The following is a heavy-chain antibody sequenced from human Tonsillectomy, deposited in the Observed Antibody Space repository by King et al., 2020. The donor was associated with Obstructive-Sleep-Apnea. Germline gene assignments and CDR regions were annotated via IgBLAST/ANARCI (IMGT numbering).Heavy chain of an antibody. CDR1: GFTFSSYA. J-gene: IGHJ4*02. V-gene: IGHV3-64*01. CDR3: ARAGTVVTPPDY. D-gene: IGHD4-23*01. CDR2: ISSNGGST. Sequence: VQLVESGGGLVQPGGSLRLSCADSGFTFSSYAMHWVRQAPGKGLEYVSGISSNGGSTYYGNSVMGRFTISRDNSKNTLYLQMGSLRAEDMAVYYCARAGTVVTPPDYWGQGTLVTVSS.